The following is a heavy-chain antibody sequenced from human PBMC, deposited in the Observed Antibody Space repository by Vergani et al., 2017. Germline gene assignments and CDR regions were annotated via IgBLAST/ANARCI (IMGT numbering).Heavy chain of an antibody. D-gene: IGHD3-10*01. V-gene: IGHV3-33*01. CDR1: GFTFSSYG. CDR2: IWYDGSNK. CDR3: ARDPDYYGSGSYLFSYYYGMDV. J-gene: IGHJ6*02. Sequence: QVQLVESGGGVVQPGRSLRLSCAASGFTFSSYGMHWVRQAPGKGLEWVAVIWYDGSNKYYADSVKGRFTISRDNSKNTLYLQMNSLRAEDTAVYYCARDPDYYGSGSYLFSYYYGMDVWGQGTTVTVSS.